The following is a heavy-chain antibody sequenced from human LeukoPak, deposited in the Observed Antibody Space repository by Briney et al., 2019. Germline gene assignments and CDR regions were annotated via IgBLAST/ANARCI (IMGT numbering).Heavy chain of an antibody. CDR2: IRSKANSYAT. CDR1: GFPFSGSA. J-gene: IGHJ4*02. CDR3: TRFGSDDGEYAY. Sequence: GGSLTLSRAASGFPFSGSAMHWLRQASGKGLEWVGRIRSKANSYATAYAASVKGRFTISRDDSKNTAYLQLNSLKTEDTAVYYCTRFGSDDGEYAYWGQGTLVTVSS. D-gene: IGHD1-1*01. V-gene: IGHV3-73*01.